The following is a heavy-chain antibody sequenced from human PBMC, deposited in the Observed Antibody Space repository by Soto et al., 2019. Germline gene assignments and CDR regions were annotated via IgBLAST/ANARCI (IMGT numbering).Heavy chain of an antibody. D-gene: IGHD3-9*01. V-gene: IGHV3-7*01. CDR2: IKQDGSET. J-gene: IGHJ4*02. CDR1: GFTFSDFW. CDR3: ARRYFDL. Sequence: GSLRLSCVASGFTFSDFWMQWVRQAPGKGLEWVANIKQDGSETHYADSVRGRFTIYRDNAKNSLFLQMTSLGVDDSALYYCARRYFDLWGQGTLVTVSS.